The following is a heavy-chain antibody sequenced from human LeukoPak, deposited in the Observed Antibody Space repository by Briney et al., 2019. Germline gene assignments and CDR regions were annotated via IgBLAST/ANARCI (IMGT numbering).Heavy chain of an antibody. CDR2: NNGDGSTT. CDR3: ARDPRNEGLAP. V-gene: IGHV3-74*01. Sequence: PGGSLRLSCVASGFSLSGYWMYWVRQAPGKGLMYVSRNNGDGSTTNYADVVKGRFTMSRDNVKNTLYLQMNSLRVEDTAVYYCARDPRNEGLAPWGQGTLVTVSS. CDR1: GFSLSGYW. J-gene: IGHJ5*02.